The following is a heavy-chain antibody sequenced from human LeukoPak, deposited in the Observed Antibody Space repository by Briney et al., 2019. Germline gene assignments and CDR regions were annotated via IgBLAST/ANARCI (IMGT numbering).Heavy chain of an antibody. Sequence: SETLSLTCAVSGGSISSSNWWSWVRQPPGKGLEWIGEIYHSGSTNYNPSLKSRVTISVDKSKNQFSLKLSSVTAADTAVYYCARRRGINYYDSSGSIDYWGQGTLVTVSS. J-gene: IGHJ4*02. CDR1: GGSISSSNW. CDR3: ARRRGINYYDSSGSIDY. V-gene: IGHV4-4*02. D-gene: IGHD3-22*01. CDR2: IYHSGST.